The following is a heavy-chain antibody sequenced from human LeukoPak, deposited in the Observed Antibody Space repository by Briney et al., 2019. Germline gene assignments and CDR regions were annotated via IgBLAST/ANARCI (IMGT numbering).Heavy chain of an antibody. Sequence: SGPALVKPTQALTLTCTFSGFSLSTSGMCVSWIRQPPGKALEWLARIDWDDDKYYSTSLKTRLTISKDTSKNQVVLTMTNMDPVDTATYYCARTATYYDFWSGNYYFDYWGQGTLVTVSS. J-gene: IGHJ4*02. V-gene: IGHV2-70*11. D-gene: IGHD3-3*01. CDR1: GFSLSTSGMC. CDR2: IDWDDDK. CDR3: ARTATYYDFWSGNYYFDY.